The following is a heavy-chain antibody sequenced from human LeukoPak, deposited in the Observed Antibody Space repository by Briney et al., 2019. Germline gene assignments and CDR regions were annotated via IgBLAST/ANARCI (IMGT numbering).Heavy chain of an antibody. D-gene: IGHD3-9*01. CDR1: GSSISSGYY. V-gene: IGHV4-38-2*02. CDR2: INHSGST. Sequence: SETLSLTCTVSGSSISSGYYWGWIRQPPGKGLEWIGSINHSGSTNYNPSLKSRVTISVDTSKNQFSLKLSSVTAADTAVYYCARSGLRYFDWLLPGTFDIWGQGTMVTVSS. CDR3: ARSGLRYFDWLLPGTFDI. J-gene: IGHJ3*02.